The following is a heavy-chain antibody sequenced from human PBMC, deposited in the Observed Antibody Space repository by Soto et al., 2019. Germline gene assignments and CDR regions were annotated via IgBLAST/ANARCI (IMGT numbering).Heavy chain of an antibody. Sequence: QVQLVQSGAEVKKPGSSVKVSCEASGGTFSSYTISWVRQAPGQGLEWMGGINPMFGTTKYAQKFQGRVTITADESTSTAYMEMSSLRSEDTAVYYCVRGVVVVTASQLGWFDPWGQGTLVIVSS. CDR3: VRGVVVVTASQLGWFDP. J-gene: IGHJ5*02. D-gene: IGHD2-15*01. V-gene: IGHV1-69*01. CDR1: GGTFSSYT. CDR2: INPMFGTT.